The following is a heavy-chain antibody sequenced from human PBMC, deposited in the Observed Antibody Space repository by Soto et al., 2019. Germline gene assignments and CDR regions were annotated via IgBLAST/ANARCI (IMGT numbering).Heavy chain of an antibody. CDR1: GFTFSSYG. Sequence: GGSLRLSCAASGFTFSSYGMHWVRQAPGKGLEWVAVISYDGSNKYYADSVKGRFTISRDNSKNTLYLQMNSLRAEDTAVYYCAGTVTLPTGWFDPWGQGTLVTVSS. CDR3: AGTVTLPTGWFDP. V-gene: IGHV3-30*03. J-gene: IGHJ5*02. D-gene: IGHD4-17*01. CDR2: ISYDGSNK.